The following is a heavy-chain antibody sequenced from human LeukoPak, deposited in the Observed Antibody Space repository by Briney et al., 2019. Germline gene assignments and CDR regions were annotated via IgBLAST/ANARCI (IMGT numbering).Heavy chain of an antibody. V-gene: IGHV3-30*03. CDR1: GFIYSSYG. Sequence: GGSLRLSCAASGFIYSSYGMHWVRQAPGKGLEWVAVISHDGSSKYYADSVKGRFTISRDNSKNTLYLQMNSLRAEDTAVYYCARDVSLDFWGQGTLVTVSS. CDR3: ARDVSLDF. CDR2: ISHDGSSK. J-gene: IGHJ4*02.